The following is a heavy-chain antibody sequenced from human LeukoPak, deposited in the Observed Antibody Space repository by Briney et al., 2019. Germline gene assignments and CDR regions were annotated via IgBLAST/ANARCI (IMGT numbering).Heavy chain of an antibody. CDR3: ARDDDRAREIDY. J-gene: IGHJ4*02. CDR2: IIPILNIT. CDR1: RGTFSKYA. V-gene: IGHV1-69*04. D-gene: IGHD3-22*01. Sequence: SVKVSCKASRGTFSKYAISWVRQSPGQGLEWMGRIIPILNITHYAQKFQGKVTIAADKSTSTAYMELSSLRSEDTAVYYCARDDDRAREIDYWGQGTLVTVSS.